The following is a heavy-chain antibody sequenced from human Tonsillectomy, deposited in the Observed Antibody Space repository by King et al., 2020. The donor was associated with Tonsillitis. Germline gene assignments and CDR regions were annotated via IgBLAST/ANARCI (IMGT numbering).Heavy chain of an antibody. CDR3: AKVVDTLMVKYFTY. V-gene: IGHV3-23*04. J-gene: IGHJ4*02. CDR2: INDSGDKT. Sequence: VQLVESGGGLVQPGGSLRLSCAASGFTFSSYAMSWVRQAPGKGLEWVSDINDSGDKTFYTDSVKGRFTISRDNSKNTLSLLMSTLRVEDTAVYYCAKVVDTLMVKYFTYWGQGSLVTVSS. D-gene: IGHD5-18*01. CDR1: GFTFSSYA.